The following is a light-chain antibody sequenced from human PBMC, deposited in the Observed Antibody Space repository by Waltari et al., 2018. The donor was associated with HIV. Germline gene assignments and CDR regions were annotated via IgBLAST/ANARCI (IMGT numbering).Light chain of an antibody. CDR2: ANN. CDR3: QSYDSSLNGHVV. V-gene: IGLV1-40*01. CDR1: RSNFGTGYD. J-gene: IGLJ2*01. Sequence: QSVLTQAPSVSGAPGQRVTISCTGSRSNFGTGYDVHRYQQLPGTAPTLLIYANNQRPSGVPARFSGSKSATSASLVITGLQAEDEADYYCQSYDSSLNGHVVFGGGTKVTVL.